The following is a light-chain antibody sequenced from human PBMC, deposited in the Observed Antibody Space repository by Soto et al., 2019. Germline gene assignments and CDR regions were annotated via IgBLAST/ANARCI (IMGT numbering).Light chain of an antibody. Sequence: QSVLTQPASVSGSPGQSITMSCTGTSDDVGGYNYVSWYQQHPGEVPKLVIFEVSNRPSGVSNRFSGSKSGNTAPLTISGLQAEDEADYYCSSYSSSPSYVFGTGTKLTVL. CDR1: SDDVGGYNY. CDR2: EVS. V-gene: IGLV2-14*01. CDR3: SSYSSSPSYV. J-gene: IGLJ1*01.